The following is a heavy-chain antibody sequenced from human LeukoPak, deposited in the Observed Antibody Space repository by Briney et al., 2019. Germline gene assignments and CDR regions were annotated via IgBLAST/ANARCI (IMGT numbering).Heavy chain of an antibody. Sequence: SETLSLTSTVSGGSISSYYWGWIRQPPGKVLEWIGYISYSGSTNYNPSLKSRVTISVDTSKSQFSLNLNSVTAADTAVYYCARRIVVAGGDWFDPWGQGTLVTVSS. V-gene: IGHV4-59*08. CDR1: GGSISSYY. CDR2: ISYSGST. CDR3: ARRIVVAGGDWFDP. J-gene: IGHJ5*02. D-gene: IGHD6-19*01.